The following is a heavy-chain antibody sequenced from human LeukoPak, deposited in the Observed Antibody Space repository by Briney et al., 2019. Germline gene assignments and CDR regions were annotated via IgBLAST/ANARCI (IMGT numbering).Heavy chain of an antibody. CDR3: ARGGGSRYYFDY. J-gene: IGHJ4*02. D-gene: IGHD1-26*01. Sequence: SETLSLTCAVYGGSFSGYYWSWIRQPPGKGLEWIGEINHSGSTNYNSSLKSRVTISVDTSKNQFSLQLNSVTPEDTAVYYCARGGGSRYYFDYWGQGTLVTVSS. V-gene: IGHV4-34*01. CDR1: GGSFSGYY. CDR2: INHSGST.